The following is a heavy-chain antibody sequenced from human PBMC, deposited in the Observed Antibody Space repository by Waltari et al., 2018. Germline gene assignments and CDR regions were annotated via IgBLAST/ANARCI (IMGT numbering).Heavy chain of an antibody. CDR1: GFTFRSYA. CDR3: AKGGGDYDY. CDR2: ISGSGGST. J-gene: IGHJ4*02. Sequence: EVQLLESGGGLVQPGGSLRPSCAASGFTFRSYALGWVRQAPGKGLEWVSAISGSGGSTYYADSVKGRFTISRDNSKNTLYLQMNSLRAEDTAVYYCAKGGGDYDYWGQGTLVTVSS. V-gene: IGHV3-23*01. D-gene: IGHD4-17*01.